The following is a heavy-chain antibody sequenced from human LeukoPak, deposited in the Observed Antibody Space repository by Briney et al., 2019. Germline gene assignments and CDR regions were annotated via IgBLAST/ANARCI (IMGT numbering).Heavy chain of an antibody. Sequence: SETLSLTCTVSGGSISSSSYYWGWIRQPPGKGLEWLGSIYYSGSTYYNPSLKSRVTISVDTSKNQFSLKLSSVTAADTAVYYCARGDRGEWLVPGRGLDFDYWGQGTLVTVSS. J-gene: IGHJ4*02. CDR1: GGSISSSSYY. D-gene: IGHD6-19*01. CDR2: IYYSGST. V-gene: IGHV4-39*07. CDR3: ARGDRGEWLVPGRGLDFDY.